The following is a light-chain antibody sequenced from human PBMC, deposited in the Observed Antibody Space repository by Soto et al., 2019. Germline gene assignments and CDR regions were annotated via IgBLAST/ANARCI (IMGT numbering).Light chain of an antibody. Sequence: QSALTQPASVSGSPGQSITISCTGTTSDVGRYNLVSWYQQHPGKVPQLMIYEGTKRPSGVSNRFSGSQSGNTASLTISGLQAEDEADYYCSSYAGSGTHVVFGGGTKLTVL. V-gene: IGLV2-23*01. J-gene: IGLJ2*01. CDR1: TSDVGRYNL. CDR3: SSYAGSGTHVV. CDR2: EGT.